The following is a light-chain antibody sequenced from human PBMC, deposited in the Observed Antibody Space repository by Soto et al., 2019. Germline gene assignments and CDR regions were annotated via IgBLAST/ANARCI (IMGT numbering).Light chain of an antibody. CDR3: QHYGSSFLP. CDR1: QRVSKSN. CDR2: GAT. Sequence: EIVLTQSPVTLSLSPGERAALSCRASQRVSKSNIGWYQHKTGQAPRLLIYGATKTTFGVPDRFSGSGSGTDFTLTISSLDPEDSAVYYCQHYGSSFLPFGGGTRVEIK. J-gene: IGKJ4*01. V-gene: IGKV3-20*01.